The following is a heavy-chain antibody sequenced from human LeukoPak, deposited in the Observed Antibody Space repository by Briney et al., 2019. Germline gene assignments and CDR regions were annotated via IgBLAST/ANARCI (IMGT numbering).Heavy chain of an antibody. CDR3: AGTYYDYVWGSYRPVVFDY. Sequence: GGSLRLSCAASGFTFSSYEMNWVRQAPGKGLEWVSYISSSGSTIYYAESVKGRFTISRDNAKNSLYLQMNSLRAEDTAVYYCAGTYYDYVWGSYRPVVFDYWGQGTLVTVSS. CDR1: GFTFSSYE. V-gene: IGHV3-48*03. CDR2: ISSSGSTI. J-gene: IGHJ4*02. D-gene: IGHD3-16*02.